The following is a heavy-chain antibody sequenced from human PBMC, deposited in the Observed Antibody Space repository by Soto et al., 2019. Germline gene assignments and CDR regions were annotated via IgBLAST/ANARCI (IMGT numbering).Heavy chain of an antibody. D-gene: IGHD3-3*01. CDR3: ARETGSVTIFGVVRVYYYYMDV. CDR1: GFTFSSYS. J-gene: IGHJ6*03. CDR2: ISSSSSTI. Sequence: PGGSLRLSCAASGFTFSSYSMNWVRQAPGKGLEWVSYISSSSSTIYYADSVKGRFTISRDNAKNSLYLQMNSLRAEDTAVYYCARETGSVTIFGVVRVYYYYMDVWGKGTTVTVSS. V-gene: IGHV3-48*01.